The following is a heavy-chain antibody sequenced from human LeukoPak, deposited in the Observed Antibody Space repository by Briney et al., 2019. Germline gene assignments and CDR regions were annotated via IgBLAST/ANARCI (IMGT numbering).Heavy chain of an antibody. J-gene: IGHJ4*02. Sequence: SETLSLTCVVSGYSISSGYYWGWIRQPPGKGLEWIGSIYHSGSTYYRLSLKSRLTISVDTSKNQFSLKLSSVTAADTAIYYCARDLGYGVHDYWGQGTLVTVSS. D-gene: IGHD5/OR15-5a*01. CDR1: GYSISSGYY. CDR3: ARDLGYGVHDY. CDR2: IYHSGST. V-gene: IGHV4-38-2*02.